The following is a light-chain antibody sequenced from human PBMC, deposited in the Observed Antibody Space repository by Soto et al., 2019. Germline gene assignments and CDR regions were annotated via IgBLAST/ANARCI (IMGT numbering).Light chain of an antibody. CDR1: QSVSSN. Sequence: EIVMTQSPATLSVSPGERATLSCRASQSVSSNLAWYQQKPGQAPRLLIYGASTRATGIPARFSGSGSGTEFTLTISSLQFEDCAVYYCQQYNNWPPINLGQGTRLEIK. J-gene: IGKJ5*01. CDR3: QQYNNWPPIN. V-gene: IGKV3-15*01. CDR2: GAS.